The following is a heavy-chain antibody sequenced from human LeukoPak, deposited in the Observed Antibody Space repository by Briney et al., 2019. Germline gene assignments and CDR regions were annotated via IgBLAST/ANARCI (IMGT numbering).Heavy chain of an antibody. V-gene: IGHV3-23*01. CDR2: ISGSGSNT. Sequence: GGSLRLSCAASGFTFSSYAMSWVRQAPGKGLEWVSVISGSGSNTYYADSVKGRFTISRDNSKITLFLQMNSLRAEDTAVYYCAKNPRGYSGYEGWNFDYWGQGTLVTVSS. CDR3: AKNPRGYSGYEGWNFDY. J-gene: IGHJ4*02. D-gene: IGHD5-12*01. CDR1: GFTFSSYA.